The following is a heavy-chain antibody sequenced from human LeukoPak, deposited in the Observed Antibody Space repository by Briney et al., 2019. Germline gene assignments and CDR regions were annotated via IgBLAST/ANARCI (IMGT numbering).Heavy chain of an antibody. J-gene: IGHJ5*02. CDR3: ARGGCSSTSSQYHAVGFDP. CDR2: IYYSGST. D-gene: IGHD2-2*01. Sequence: SETLSLTCTVSGGSISSSSYYWGRIRQPPGKGLEWIGSIYYSGSTYYNPSLKSRVTISVDTSKNQFSLKLSSVTAADTAVYYCARGGCSSTSSQYHAVGFDPWGQGTLVTVSS. V-gene: IGHV4-39*07. CDR1: GGSISSSSYY.